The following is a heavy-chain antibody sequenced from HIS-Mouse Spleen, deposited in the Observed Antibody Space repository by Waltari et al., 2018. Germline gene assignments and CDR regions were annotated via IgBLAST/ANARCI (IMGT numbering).Heavy chain of an antibody. V-gene: IGHV4-39*01. CDR3: ARRRGWFDY. CDR2: IYYRGGT. J-gene: IGHJ4*02. Sequence: QLQLQESGPGLVKPSETLSLTCTVSGGSISSSSYYWGWIRQPPGKGLEWIGSIYYRGGTYYNPSLKSRVTISVDTSKNQFSLKLSSVTAADTAVYYCARRRGWFDYWGQGTLVTVSS. D-gene: IGHD6-19*01. CDR1: GGSISSSSYY.